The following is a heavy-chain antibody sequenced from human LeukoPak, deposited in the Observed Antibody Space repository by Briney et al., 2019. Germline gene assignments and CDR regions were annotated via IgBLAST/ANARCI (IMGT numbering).Heavy chain of an antibody. CDR3: ATYYYGSGRFGVDY. CDR1: GFTFSDYG. D-gene: IGHD3-10*01. J-gene: IGHJ4*02. V-gene: IGHV3-30*02. Sequence: GGSLRLSCAASGFTFSDYGMHWVRQAPGKGLEWVAFIRYDGSNKYYADSVKGRFTISRDSSKNTLYLQMNSLRAEDTAVYYCATYYYGSGRFGVDYWGQGTLGTVSS. CDR2: IRYDGSNK.